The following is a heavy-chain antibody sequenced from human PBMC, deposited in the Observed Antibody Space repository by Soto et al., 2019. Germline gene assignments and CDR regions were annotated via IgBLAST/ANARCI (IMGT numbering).Heavy chain of an antibody. CDR2: IYSGGST. D-gene: IGHD1-1*01. CDR1: GFTVSSNY. V-gene: IGHV3-66*01. Sequence: GGSLRLSCAASGFTVSSNYMSWVRQAPGKGLEWVSVIYSGGSTYYADSVKGRFTISRDNSKNTLYLQMNSLRAEDTAVYYCARAATGKTGHYYYYYMDVWGKGTTVTVSS. CDR3: ARAATGKTGHYYYYYMDV. J-gene: IGHJ6*03.